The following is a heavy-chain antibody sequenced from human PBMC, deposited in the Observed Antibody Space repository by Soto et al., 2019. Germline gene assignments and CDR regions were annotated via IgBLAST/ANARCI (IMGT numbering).Heavy chain of an antibody. V-gene: IGHV3-7*01. CDR3: ARFTRGSSGDY. Sequence: EVQLVESGGDLVQPVGSLRLSCVASGFTFNTYWMSWVRQAPGKGLEWVANIKEDGSDKYYVDSVKGRFTISRDNAKNLLYLQMNSLGAGDTAMYYCARFTRGSSGDYWGQGTWSPSPQ. CDR1: GFTFNTYW. J-gene: IGHJ4*02. D-gene: IGHD6-25*01. CDR2: IKEDGSDK.